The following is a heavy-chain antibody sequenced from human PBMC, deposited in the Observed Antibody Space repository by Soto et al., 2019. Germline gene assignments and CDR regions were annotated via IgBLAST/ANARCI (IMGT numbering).Heavy chain of an antibody. CDR3: VKDGGYCSSSTCYSPRNHYFDS. CDR2: IKFDGSVK. D-gene: IGHD2-2*01. Sequence: GGSLRLSCEASGFTFSDYWMSWVRQAPGKGPEWVANIKFDGSVKQYVDSVRGRFSISRDNSRNSLFLQMNSLRAGDTAIYYCVKDGGYCSSSTCYSPRNHYFDSWGQGTLVTVSS. CDR1: GFTFSDYW. J-gene: IGHJ4*02. V-gene: IGHV3-7*03.